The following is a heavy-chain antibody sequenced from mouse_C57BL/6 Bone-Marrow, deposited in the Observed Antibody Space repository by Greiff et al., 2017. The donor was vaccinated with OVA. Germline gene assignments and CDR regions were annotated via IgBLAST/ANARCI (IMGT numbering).Heavy chain of an antibody. D-gene: IGHD1-1*01. Sequence: QVQLQQPGAELARPGASVKLSCKASGYTFTSYGISWVKQRPGQGLEWIGVIYPRSGNTYYNEKFKGKATLTADKSSSTAYMELRSLTSEDSAVYFCARGPYGSSRGDYWGQGTSVTVSS. CDR2: IYPRSGNT. J-gene: IGHJ4*01. CDR1: GYTFTSYG. CDR3: ARGPYGSSRGDY. V-gene: IGHV1-81*01.